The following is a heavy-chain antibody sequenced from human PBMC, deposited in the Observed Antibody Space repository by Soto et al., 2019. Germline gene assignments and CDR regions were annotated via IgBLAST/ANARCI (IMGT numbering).Heavy chain of an antibody. D-gene: IGHD1-1*01. V-gene: IGHV3-30*18. J-gene: IGHJ4*02. CDR2: ISYDGSDT. CDR1: GFTFSGFG. CDR3: AKWNGYGDF. Sequence: QVQLVESGGGVVQPGRSLRLSCAASGFTFSGFGMHWVRQAPGKGLECMAFISYDGSDTDYADSVKGRFTITGDDSKNTVYLQMHSLRVEDTAVYYCAKWNGYGDFWGQGTLVTVSS.